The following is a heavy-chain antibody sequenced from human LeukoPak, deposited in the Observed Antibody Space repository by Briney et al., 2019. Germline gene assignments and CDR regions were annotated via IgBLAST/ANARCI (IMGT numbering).Heavy chain of an antibody. CDR3: VRLVDSAGVGYYYYYMDV. D-gene: IGHD3-3*01. CDR2: ISSSGSTI. V-gene: IGHV3-48*03. Sequence: QAGGSLRLSCAASGFTFSSYEMNWVRQAPGKGLEWVSYISSSGSTIYYADSVKGRFTISRDNAKNSLYLQMNSLRAEDTAVYYCVRLVDSAGVGYYYYYMDVWGKGTTVSVSS. J-gene: IGHJ6*03. CDR1: GFTFSSYE.